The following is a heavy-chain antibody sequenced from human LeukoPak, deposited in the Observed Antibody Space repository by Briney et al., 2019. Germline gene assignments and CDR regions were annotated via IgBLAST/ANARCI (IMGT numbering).Heavy chain of an antibody. CDR2: LHYSGTT. V-gene: IGHV4-59*01. CDR1: GGSISGYY. D-gene: IGHD2-15*01. J-gene: IGHJ4*02. CDR3: ARYYCGGGSCLPDY. Sequence: PSETLSLTCTVSGGSISGYYWTWIRQPPGEGLEWIGYLHYSGTTNYNPSLKRRVTMSVDTSKNQFSLNLRSVSAADTAVYYCARYYCGGGSCLPDYWGQGTLVTVSS.